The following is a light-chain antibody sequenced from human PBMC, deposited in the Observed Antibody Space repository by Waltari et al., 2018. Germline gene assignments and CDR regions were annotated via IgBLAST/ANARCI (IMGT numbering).Light chain of an antibody. Sequence: QAVVTQEPSLTVSPGGTVTLTCCSSTGPVTSCTFPYWLQQKPGHAPRTLIYDSYIRQSWTPARFSASLVGGKAVLTLSGAQAEDEAKYYCWLAYTGGIVVFGGGTELAVL. CDR2: DSY. J-gene: IGLJ2*01. V-gene: IGLV7-46*01. CDR3: WLAYTGGIVV. CDR1: TGPVTSCTF.